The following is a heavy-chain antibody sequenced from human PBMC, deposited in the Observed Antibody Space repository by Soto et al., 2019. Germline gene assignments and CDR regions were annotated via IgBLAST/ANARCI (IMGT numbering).Heavy chain of an antibody. Sequence: QVQLVQSGAEVKKPGSSVKVSCKASGGTFSSYAISWVRQAPGQGLEWMGGIIPIFGTANYAQEFQGRVTITADESTSTAYVGLSSVRSEDTAVYYCARGIGSSGWSGLYYFDYWGQGTLVTVSS. CDR2: IIPIFGTA. V-gene: IGHV1-69*01. CDR1: GGTFSSYA. J-gene: IGHJ4*02. CDR3: ARGIGSSGWSGLYYFDY. D-gene: IGHD6-19*01.